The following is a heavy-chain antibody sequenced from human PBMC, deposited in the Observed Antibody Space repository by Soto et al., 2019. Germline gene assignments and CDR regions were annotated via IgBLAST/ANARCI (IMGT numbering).Heavy chain of an antibody. Sequence: QVQLVQSGAEVKKPGSSVMVSCKASGGTFSSYAISWVRQAPGQGLEWMGGIIPIFGTANYAQKFQGRVTITADESTSTAYMELSSLRSEDTAVYYCARGYSSTGYPGWYFDLWGRGTLVTVSS. V-gene: IGHV1-69*01. CDR2: IIPIFGTA. J-gene: IGHJ2*01. CDR1: GGTFSSYA. CDR3: ARGYSSTGYPGWYFDL. D-gene: IGHD6-13*01.